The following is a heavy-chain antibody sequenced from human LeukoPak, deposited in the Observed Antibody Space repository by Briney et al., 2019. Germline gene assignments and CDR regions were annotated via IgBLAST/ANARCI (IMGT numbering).Heavy chain of an antibody. Sequence: ASVKVSSKASGYTFTGYYMHWVRQAPGQGLEWMGWINPNSGGTNYAQKFQGRVTMTRDTSISTAYMELSRLRSDDTAVYYCARGTSTAAAGKGWWFDPWGQGTLVTVSS. CDR3: ARGTSTAAAGKGWWFDP. D-gene: IGHD6-13*01. CDR1: GYTFTGYY. CDR2: INPNSGGT. J-gene: IGHJ5*02. V-gene: IGHV1-2*02.